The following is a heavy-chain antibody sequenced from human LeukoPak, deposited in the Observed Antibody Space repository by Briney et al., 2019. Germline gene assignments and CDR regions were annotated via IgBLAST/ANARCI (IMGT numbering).Heavy chain of an antibody. J-gene: IGHJ4*02. CDR3: ARDPDGQWLDY. CDR2: INSDGSST. V-gene: IGHV3-74*01. D-gene: IGHD6-19*01. CDR1: GFTFSSYW. Sequence: GGSLRLSCAASGFTFSSYWMHWVRQAPGKGLVWVSRINSDGSSTSYADSVKGRFTISRDNAKNSLYLQMNSLRAEDTAVYYCARDPDGQWLDYWGQGTLVTVSS.